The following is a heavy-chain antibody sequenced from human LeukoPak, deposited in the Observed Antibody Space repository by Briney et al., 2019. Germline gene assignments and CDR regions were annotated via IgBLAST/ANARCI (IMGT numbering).Heavy chain of an antibody. CDR1: GFSFSTHS. CDR3: ARGSGWLDY. CDR2: INHDGSEK. D-gene: IGHD6-19*01. V-gene: IGHV3-7*03. Sequence: PGGSLRLSCAASGFSFSTHSLTWVRQAPGKGLQWVATINHDGSEKDYVDSVKGRFTISRDNAENSLYLQLNSLRAEDMAIYYCARGSGWLDYWGQGTLVTVSS. J-gene: IGHJ4*02.